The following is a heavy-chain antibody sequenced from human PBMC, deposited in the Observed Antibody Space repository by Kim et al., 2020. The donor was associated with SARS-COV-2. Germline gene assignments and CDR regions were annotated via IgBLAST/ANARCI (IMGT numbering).Heavy chain of an antibody. V-gene: IGHV1-69*13. CDR1: GGLFSTYA. Sequence: SVKVSCKTSGGLFSTYAINWVRQVPGQGLEWMGGVIPMFVTANYAHKFQDRITITAVQATSTVFMELRSLIPEDPAIYYCARDGRGGYPFDIWGQGTVVTVSS. J-gene: IGHJ3*02. CDR3: ARDGRGGYPFDI. D-gene: IGHD3-16*02. CDR2: VIPMFVTA.